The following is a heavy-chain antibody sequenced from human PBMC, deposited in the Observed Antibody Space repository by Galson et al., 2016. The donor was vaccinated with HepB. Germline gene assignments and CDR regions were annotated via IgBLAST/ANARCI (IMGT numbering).Heavy chain of an antibody. V-gene: IGHV4-30-2*01. J-gene: IGHJ4*02. Sequence: GSISSGPYSWSWIRQPPGKGLEWIGYMYHSGSSQYNPSLKSRVTISVDKLKNQFSLRLSSVTAADTAVYYRARGRIGTMTLNFDYWGQGTLVTVSS. CDR2: MYHSGSS. D-gene: IGHD4-17*01. CDR3: ARGRIGTMTLNFDY. CDR1: GSISSGPYS.